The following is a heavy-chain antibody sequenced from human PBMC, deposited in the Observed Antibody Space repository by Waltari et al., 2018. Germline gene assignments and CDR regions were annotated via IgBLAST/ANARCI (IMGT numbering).Heavy chain of an antibody. CDR1: GGTFSSYA. D-gene: IGHD5-18*01. V-gene: IGHV1-69*01. Sequence: QVQLVQSGAEVKKPGSSVKVSCKASGGTFSSYAISWVRQAPGQGLGWMGGIIPIFGTANYEQKCQGRVTITADESTSTAYMELSSLRSEDTAVYYCARENEVDTAMPSKIYWYFDLWGRGTLVTVSS. J-gene: IGHJ2*01. CDR2: IIPIFGTA. CDR3: ARENEVDTAMPSKIYWYFDL.